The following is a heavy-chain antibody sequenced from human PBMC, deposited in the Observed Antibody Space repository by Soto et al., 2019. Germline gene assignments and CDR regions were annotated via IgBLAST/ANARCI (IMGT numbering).Heavy chain of an antibody. D-gene: IGHD3-9*01. Sequence: PSETLSLTCTVSGGSISSGGYYWSWIRQHPGKGLEWIGYIYYSGSTYYNPSLKSRVTISVDTSKNQFSLKLSSVTAADTAVYYWARSMFFDYWGQWGQGTLVTVSS. J-gene: IGHJ4*02. CDR3: ARSMFFDYWGQ. CDR1: GGSISSGGYY. V-gene: IGHV4-31*03. CDR2: IYYSGST.